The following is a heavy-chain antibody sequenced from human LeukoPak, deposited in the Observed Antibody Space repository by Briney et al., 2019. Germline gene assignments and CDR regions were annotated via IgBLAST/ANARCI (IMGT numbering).Heavy chain of an antibody. V-gene: IGHV3-13*01. CDR3: ARDSNGPAF. Sequence: GGSLRLSCAASGFTFSSYDMHWVRQATGKGLEWVSAIGTAGDTYYPGSVKGRFTISRDYSKSTLYLQMNSLRADDTAVYYCARDSNGPAFWGQGTLVTVSS. CDR1: GFTFSSYD. CDR2: IGTAGDT. J-gene: IGHJ4*02. D-gene: IGHD6-19*01.